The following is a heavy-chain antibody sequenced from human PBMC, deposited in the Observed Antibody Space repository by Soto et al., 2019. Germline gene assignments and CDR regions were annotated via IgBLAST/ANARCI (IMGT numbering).Heavy chain of an antibody. Sequence: SGPTLVNPTQTLTLTCTFSGFSLSTSGVGVGWIRQPPGKALEWLALIYWNDDKRYSPSLKSRLTITKDASKNQVVLTMTNMDPVDTATYYCAHSNLDYVWGSHRLHRPFDYWGQGTLVTVSS. J-gene: IGHJ4*02. V-gene: IGHV2-5*01. CDR2: IYWNDDK. D-gene: IGHD3-16*01. CDR3: AHSNLDYVWGSHRLHRPFDY. CDR1: GFSLSTSGVG.